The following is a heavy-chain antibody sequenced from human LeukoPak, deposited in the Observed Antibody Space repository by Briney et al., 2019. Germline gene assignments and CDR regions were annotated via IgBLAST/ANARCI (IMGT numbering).Heavy chain of an antibody. D-gene: IGHD6-19*01. CDR2: IWYDGSNK. CDR3: AKAPRYSSGWSGGGYYFDY. CDR1: GFTFSSYG. J-gene: IGHJ4*02. V-gene: IGHV3-33*06. Sequence: GRSLRLSCAASGFTFSSYGMHWVRQAPGKGLEWVAVIWYDGSNKYYADSVKGRFTISRDNSKNTLYLQMNSLRAEDTAVYYCAKAPRYSSGWSGGGYYFDYWGQGTLVTVSS.